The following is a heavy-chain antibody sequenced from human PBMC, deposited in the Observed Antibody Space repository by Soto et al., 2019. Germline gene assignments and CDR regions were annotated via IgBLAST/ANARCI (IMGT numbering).Heavy chain of an antibody. J-gene: IGHJ4*02. D-gene: IGHD1-26*01. CDR1: GFTFSNYW. CDR3: GTTFEY. CDR2: INNDGSRT. Sequence: EVQVVESGGALVQPAGSLRLSCAASGFTFSNYWIHWVRQVPGEGLVWVSTINNDGSRTWYADSVRGRIAMSRDNARNLVYLQMNSLRAEDTAVYYCGTTFEYWGQGALVTVSS. V-gene: IGHV3-74*01.